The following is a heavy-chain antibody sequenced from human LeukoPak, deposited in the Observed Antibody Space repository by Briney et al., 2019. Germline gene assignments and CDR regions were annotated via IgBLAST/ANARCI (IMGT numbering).Heavy chain of an antibody. CDR2: ISYDGSNK. D-gene: IGHD6-19*01. V-gene: IGHV3-30*03. J-gene: IGHJ3*02. CDR3: ARDTVAGIIHSAFDI. Sequence: PGGSLRLSCAASGFTFSTYGMHWVRQAPGKGLEWVAVISYDGSNKYYADSVKGRFTISRDNSKNTLYLQMNSLRAEDTAVYYCARDTVAGIIHSAFDIWGQGTMVTVSS. CDR1: GFTFSTYG.